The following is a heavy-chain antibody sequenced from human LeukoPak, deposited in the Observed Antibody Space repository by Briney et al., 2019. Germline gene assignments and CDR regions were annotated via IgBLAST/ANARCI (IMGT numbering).Heavy chain of an antibody. CDR1: GYSFTSYW. CDR3: ARSLYYYDSGGYYMGYSDY. CDR2: IYPGDSDT. D-gene: IGHD3-22*01. Sequence: PGESLKISCKGSGYSFTSYWIGWVRQMPGKGLEWMGIIYPGDSDTSFSPSFQGQVTISADKSISIAYLQWTSLKASDTAMYYCARSLYYYDSGGYYMGYSDYWGQGTLVTVSS. J-gene: IGHJ4*02. V-gene: IGHV5-51*01.